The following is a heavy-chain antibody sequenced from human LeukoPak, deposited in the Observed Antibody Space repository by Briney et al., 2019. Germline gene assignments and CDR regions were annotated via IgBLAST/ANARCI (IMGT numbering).Heavy chain of an antibody. CDR1: GFTFDDYA. CDR2: ISWNSGSI. J-gene: IGHJ4*02. CDR3: AKANYDYVWGSYRYLSYFDY. V-gene: IGHV3-9*01. D-gene: IGHD3-16*02. Sequence: GRSLRLSCAASGFTFDDYAMHWVRQAPGKGLEWVSGISWNSGSIGYADSVKGRFTISRDNAKNSLYLQMNSLRAEDTALYYCAKANYDYVWGSYRYLSYFDYWGQGTLVTVSS.